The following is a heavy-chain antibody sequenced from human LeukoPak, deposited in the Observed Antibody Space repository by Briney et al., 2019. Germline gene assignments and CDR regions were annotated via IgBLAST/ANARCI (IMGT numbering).Heavy chain of an antibody. CDR1: GGSISSYY. CDR2: IYTSGST. J-gene: IGHJ4*02. CDR3: ARDQAYSPSRAYCSSTSCRPYYFDY. V-gene: IGHV4-4*07. Sequence: SETLSLTCTVSGGSISSYYWSWIRQPAGKGLEWIGRIYTSGSTSYNPSLKSRVTMSVDTSKNQFSLKLSSVTAADTAVYYCARDQAYSPSRAYCSSTSCRPYYFDYWGQGTLVTVSS. D-gene: IGHD2-2*01.